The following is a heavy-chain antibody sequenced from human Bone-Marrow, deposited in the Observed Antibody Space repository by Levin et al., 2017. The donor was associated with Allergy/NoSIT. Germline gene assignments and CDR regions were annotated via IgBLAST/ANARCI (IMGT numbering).Heavy chain of an antibody. CDR1: GGSISSSNW. CDR3: ARLPPPGFLGYCSGGSCYRDY. D-gene: IGHD2-15*01. CDR2: IYHSGST. V-gene: IGHV4-4*02. J-gene: IGHJ4*02. Sequence: NPSETLSLTCAVSGGSISSSNWWSWVRQPPGKGLEWIGEIYHSGSTNYNPSLKSRVTISVDKSKNQFSLKLSSVTAADTAVYYCARLPPPGFLGYCSGGSCYRDYWGQGTLVTVSS.